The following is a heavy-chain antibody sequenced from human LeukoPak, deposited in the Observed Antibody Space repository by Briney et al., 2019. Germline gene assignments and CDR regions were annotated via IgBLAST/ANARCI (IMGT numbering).Heavy chain of an antibody. D-gene: IGHD2-21*02. Sequence: GGSLRLSCAASGFTFSSYGMHWVRQAPGKGLEWVANIKQDGSEKYYVDSVKGRFTISRDNAKNSLYLQMNSLRAEDTAEYYCASACGGDCYPSTETFDYWGQGTLVTVSS. J-gene: IGHJ4*02. V-gene: IGHV3-7*01. CDR3: ASACGGDCYPSTETFDY. CDR2: IKQDGSEK. CDR1: GFTFSSYG.